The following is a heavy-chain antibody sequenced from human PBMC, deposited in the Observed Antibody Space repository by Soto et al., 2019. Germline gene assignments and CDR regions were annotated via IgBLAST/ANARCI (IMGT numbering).Heavy chain of an antibody. CDR2: IKSKTDGGTT. CDR1: GFTFSSAW. J-gene: IGHJ4*02. CDR3: TPDITGTVLSSDY. D-gene: IGHD1-7*01. V-gene: IGHV3-15*01. Sequence: GSLRISCAASGFTFSSAWMSWVRQAPGKGLEWVGRIKSKTDGGTTDYAAPVKGRFTISRDDSKNTLYLQMNSLKTEDTAVYYCTPDITGTVLSSDYWGQGTLVTVSS.